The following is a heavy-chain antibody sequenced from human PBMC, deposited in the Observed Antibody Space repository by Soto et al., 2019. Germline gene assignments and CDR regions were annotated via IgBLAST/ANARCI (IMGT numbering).Heavy chain of an antibody. CDR3: ATSFRYFDN. Sequence: GGSLRLSCAGSGFTPTTTPLSWVRQPPGKGLEWVATVSGTASRTYYVDSVKGRFFISRDNSKNTVTLQMNNLTVDDTAVYYCATSFRYFDNWGQGTRVTVSS. V-gene: IGHV3-23*01. CDR2: VSGTASRT. CDR1: GFTPTTTP. D-gene: IGHD3-9*01. J-gene: IGHJ4*02.